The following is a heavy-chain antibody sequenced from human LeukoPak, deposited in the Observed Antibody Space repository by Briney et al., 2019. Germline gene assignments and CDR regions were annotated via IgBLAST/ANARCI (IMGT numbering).Heavy chain of an antibody. CDR3: ARGGGYYHNWFDP. J-gene: IGHJ5*02. CDR2: IYYSGST. D-gene: IGHD3-22*01. CDR1: GGSISSSSYY. V-gene: IGHV4-39*07. Sequence: PSETLSLTCTVSGGSISSSSYYWGWIRQPPGKGLEWIGSIYYSGSTYYNPSLKSRVTISVDKSKNQFSLKLSSVTAADTAVYYCARGGGYYHNWFDPWGQGTLVTVSS.